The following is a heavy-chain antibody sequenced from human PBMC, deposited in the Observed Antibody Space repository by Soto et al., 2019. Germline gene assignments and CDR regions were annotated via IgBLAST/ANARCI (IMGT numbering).Heavy chain of an antibody. CDR3: ARKDKSGYFNWFDP. CDR1: GYRFTSYW. CDR2: IFPSDSDT. J-gene: IGHJ5*02. D-gene: IGHD3-22*01. Sequence: PGESLKISCRTSGYRFTSYWIAWVRQMPGKGLEWMGIIFPSDSDTKYSPSFQGQVTISADRSTSTVFLQWASLKASDTAVYFCARKDKSGYFNWFDPWGQGTLVTVSS. V-gene: IGHV5-51*03.